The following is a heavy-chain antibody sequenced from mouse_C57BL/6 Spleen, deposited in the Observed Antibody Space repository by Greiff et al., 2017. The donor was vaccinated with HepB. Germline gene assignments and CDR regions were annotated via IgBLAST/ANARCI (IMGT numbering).Heavy chain of an antibody. CDR2: INPSSGYT. D-gene: IGHD2-4*01. J-gene: IGHJ4*01. CDR3: ARSPYDYDGAMDY. Sequence: VQLQQSGAELAKPGASVKLSCKASGYTFTSYWMHWVKQRPGQGLEWIGYINPSSGYTKYNQKFKDKATLTADKSSSTAYMQLSSLTYEDSAVYYCARSPYDYDGAMDYWGQGTSVTVSS. V-gene: IGHV1-7*01. CDR1: GYTFTSYW.